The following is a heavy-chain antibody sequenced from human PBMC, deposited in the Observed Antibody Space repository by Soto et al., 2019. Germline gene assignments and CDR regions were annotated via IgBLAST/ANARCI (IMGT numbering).Heavy chain of an antibody. V-gene: IGHV1-69*06. CDR3: NRGSEYDFWSGYL. CDR1: GGTSTRYA. J-gene: IGHJ4*02. CDR2: IVPMFGTS. Sequence: QARLVQSGAEVRKPGSSVKVSCKVTGGTSTRYAINWVRQAPGQGLEWMGGIVPMFGTSKYAQKFQGRVTITAETSTSIAYMALRSPRSEDTAVYYCNRGSEYDFWSGYLWGQATLVSVSS. D-gene: IGHD3-3*01.